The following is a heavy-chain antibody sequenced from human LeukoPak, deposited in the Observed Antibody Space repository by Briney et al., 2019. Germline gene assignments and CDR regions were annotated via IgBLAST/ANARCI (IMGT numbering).Heavy chain of an antibody. CDR3: VRHLSDITSCPNY. J-gene: IGHJ4*02. Sequence: GESLKISCRGSGYSFTSYWIAWVRQMPGKGLEWMGIIYPGDSDTRYSPSFQGLVTFSADKSISTAYLQWSSLKASDTAIYYCVRHLSDITSCPNYWGPGTLVTVAS. V-gene: IGHV5-51*01. CDR2: IYPGDSDT. D-gene: IGHD2-2*01. CDR1: GYSFTSYW.